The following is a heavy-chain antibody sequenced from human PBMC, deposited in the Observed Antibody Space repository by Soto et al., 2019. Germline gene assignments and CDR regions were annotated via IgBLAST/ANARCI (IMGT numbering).Heavy chain of an antibody. V-gene: IGHV3-53*01. CDR2: IYRSGSA. CDR1: GFSVSTNY. D-gene: IGHD3-10*01. J-gene: IGHJ4*02. CDR3: ARDASLISGGFDY. Sequence: GGSLRLSCAASGFSVSTNYMNWVRQAPGKGLEWLSVIYRSGSAYHADSVKGRFTISRDNSKNTLNLQMNSLRAEDTAVYYCARDASLISGGFDYWGQGTLVTVSS.